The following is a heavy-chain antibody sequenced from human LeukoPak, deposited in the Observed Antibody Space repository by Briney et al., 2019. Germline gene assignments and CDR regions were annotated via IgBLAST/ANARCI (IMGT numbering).Heavy chain of an antibody. V-gene: IGHV4-4*02. CDR1: GGSISSSNW. J-gene: IGHJ3*02. CDR3: ARSTGDYYDSMENAFDI. CDR2: IYRSGST. D-gene: IGHD3-22*01. Sequence: SGTLSLTCGVSGGSISSSNWWSWVRQPPGKGLEWIGEIYRSGSTNYNPSLRSRVTISVDKSKNQFSLKLSSVTAADTAVYYCARSTGDYYDSMENAFDIWGQGTKVTVSS.